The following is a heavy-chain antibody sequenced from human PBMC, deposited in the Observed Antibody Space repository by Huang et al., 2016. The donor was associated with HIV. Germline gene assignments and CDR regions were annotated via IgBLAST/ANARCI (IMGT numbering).Heavy chain of an antibody. CDR2: IYYSGAN. CDR3: ARHAMDRGTLGANNWFDP. D-gene: IGHD1-26*01. CDR1: GGSCSGSRHY. V-gene: IGHV4-39*01. Sequence: QLQLQESGPGLVKPSETLSLTCSVSGGSCSGSRHYWGWSRQPPGKGLEWIGSIYYSGANDHNPSLESRVTISVDTSKNQFSLKLRSVTAADTAVYYCARHAMDRGTLGANNWFDPWGQGTLVTVSS. J-gene: IGHJ5*02.